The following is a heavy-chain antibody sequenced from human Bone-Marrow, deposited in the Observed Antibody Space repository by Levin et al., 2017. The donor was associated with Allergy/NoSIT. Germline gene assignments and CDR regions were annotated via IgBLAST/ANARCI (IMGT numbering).Heavy chain of an antibody. CDR3: VRRWQ. CDR2: MYSGRST. Sequence: SCEVSEFNVRNNYMSWVRQAPGKGLEWVSFMYSGRSTHYAESVKGRFTISRDNTKNTLHLQMNSLRAEDTAVYYCVRRWQWGQGTLVTVSS. CDR1: EFNVRNNY. D-gene: IGHD2-15*01. V-gene: IGHV3-66*04. J-gene: IGHJ4*02.